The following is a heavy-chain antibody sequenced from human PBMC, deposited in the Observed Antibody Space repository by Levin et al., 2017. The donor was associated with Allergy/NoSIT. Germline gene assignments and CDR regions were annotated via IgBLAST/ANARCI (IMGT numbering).Heavy chain of an antibody. D-gene: IGHD6-13*01. CDR3: ARDGVTAARDY. Sequence: GESLKISCAASGFSFSSYWMYWVRQAPGKGLVWVSYISPDGSNTNYADSVKGRFTISRDNAKNTLYLQMNSLRAEDTAVYYRARDGVTAARDYWGQGTLVTVSA. CDR1: GFSFSSYW. V-gene: IGHV3-74*01. CDR2: ISPDGSNT. J-gene: IGHJ4*02.